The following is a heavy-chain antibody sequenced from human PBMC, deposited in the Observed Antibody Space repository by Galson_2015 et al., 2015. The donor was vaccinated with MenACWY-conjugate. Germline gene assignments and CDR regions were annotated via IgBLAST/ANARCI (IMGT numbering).Heavy chain of an antibody. CDR1: GGSISSYY. CDR2: IYYSGST. CDR3: ARAGDSSGYYYVHAFDI. Sequence: ETLSLTCTVSGGSISSYYWSWIRQPPGKGLEWIGYIYYSGSTNYNPSLKSRVTISIDTSKNQFSLKLSSVTAADTAVYYCARAGDSSGYYYVHAFDIWGQGTMVTVSS. D-gene: IGHD3-22*01. J-gene: IGHJ3*02. V-gene: IGHV4-59*01.